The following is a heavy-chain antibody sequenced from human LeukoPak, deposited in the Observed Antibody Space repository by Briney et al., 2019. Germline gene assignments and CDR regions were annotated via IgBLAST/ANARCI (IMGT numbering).Heavy chain of an antibody. V-gene: IGHV3-48*01. CDR2: ISSSGSSI. CDR3: TRDALVYDFWSAPDG. Sequence: PGGSLRLSCTTSGFNFRAYWMGWVRQAPGKGLEWVSYISSSGSSIFYADSVKGRFTISRDSAKNSLYLQMNSLRAEDTAVYYCTRDALVYDFWSAPDGWGQGTLVTVSS. J-gene: IGHJ4*02. D-gene: IGHD3-3*01. CDR1: GFNFRAYW.